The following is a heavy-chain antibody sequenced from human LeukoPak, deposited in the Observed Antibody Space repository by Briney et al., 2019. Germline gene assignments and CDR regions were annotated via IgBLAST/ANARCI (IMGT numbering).Heavy chain of an antibody. Sequence: GGSLRLSCAASRFTFNDYYMSWIRQAPGKGLEWVSYISSSGGTMYYADSVKGRFTISRDNAKNSLYLQMNSLRAEDTAVYYCARDLTTTRDYWGQGTLVTVSS. CDR1: RFTFNDYY. J-gene: IGHJ4*02. V-gene: IGHV3-11*04. CDR3: ARDLTTTRDY. D-gene: IGHD1-26*01. CDR2: ISSSGGTM.